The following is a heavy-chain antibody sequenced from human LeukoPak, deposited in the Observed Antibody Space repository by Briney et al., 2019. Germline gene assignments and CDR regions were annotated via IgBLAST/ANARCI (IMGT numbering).Heavy chain of an antibody. Sequence: GGSLRLSCAASGFTFSSYIMNWVRQAPGKGLEWVSFISSSSSYIYYADSVKGRFTISRDNAKNSLYLQMNSLRAEDTAVYYCARVYGGNSDDAFDIWGQGTMVTVSS. J-gene: IGHJ3*02. CDR2: ISSSSSYI. V-gene: IGHV3-21*01. D-gene: IGHD4-23*01. CDR1: GFTFSSYI. CDR3: ARVYGGNSDDAFDI.